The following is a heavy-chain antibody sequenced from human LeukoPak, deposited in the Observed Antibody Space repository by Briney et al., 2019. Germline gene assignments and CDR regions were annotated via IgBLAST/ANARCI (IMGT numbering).Heavy chain of an antibody. Sequence: GGSLRLSCTVSGFTVSSNSMSWVRQAPGKGLEWVSFIYSDNTHYSDSVKGRFTISRDNARNSLYLHMDSLRVEDMAVYYCARGGAARPDYWGPGTLVTVSS. D-gene: IGHD6-6*01. J-gene: IGHJ4*02. CDR3: ARGGAARPDY. CDR1: GFTVSSNS. CDR2: IYSDNT. V-gene: IGHV3-53*01.